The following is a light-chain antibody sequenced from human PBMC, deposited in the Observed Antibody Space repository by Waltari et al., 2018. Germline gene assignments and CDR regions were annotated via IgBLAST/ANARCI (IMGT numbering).Light chain of an antibody. Sequence: SSELTQDPAVSVALGQTVRITCQGDSLRSYYASWYQQKPGQAPVLVINGKNNRPSGVPDRCSCSSSGSTASLTSAGAQAEDVADYYCNSGDSSGNLLFGGGTKLTVL. CDR3: NSGDSSGNLL. CDR2: GKN. J-gene: IGLJ3*02. CDR1: SLRSYY. V-gene: IGLV3-19*01.